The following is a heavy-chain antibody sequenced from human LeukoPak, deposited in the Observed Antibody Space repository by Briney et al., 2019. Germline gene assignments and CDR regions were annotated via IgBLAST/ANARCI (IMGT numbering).Heavy chain of an antibody. Sequence: GGSLRLSCAASGFTFSSYWMSWVRQAPGKGLEWVANIKQDGSEKYYVDSVKGRFTISRDNAKNSLYPQMNSLRAEDTAVYYCARGEELRYFDWLLADDAFDIWGQGTMVTVSS. CDR3: ARGEELRYFDWLLADDAFDI. CDR1: GFTFSSYW. J-gene: IGHJ3*02. D-gene: IGHD3-9*01. V-gene: IGHV3-7*01. CDR2: IKQDGSEK.